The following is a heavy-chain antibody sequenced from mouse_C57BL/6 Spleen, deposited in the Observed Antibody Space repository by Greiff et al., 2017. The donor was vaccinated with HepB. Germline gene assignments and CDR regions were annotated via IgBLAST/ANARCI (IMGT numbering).Heavy chain of an antibody. Sequence: VKLVESGPELVKPGASVKLSCKASGYTFTSYDINWVKQRPGQGLEWIGWIYPRDGSTKYNEKLTGKATLTVDTSSSTAYMELHSLTSEDSAVFFCAREGYGSSYSAMDYWGQGTSVTVSS. CDR3: AREGYGSSYSAMDY. CDR2: IYPRDGST. J-gene: IGHJ4*01. CDR1: GYTFTSYD. D-gene: IGHD1-1*01. V-gene: IGHV1-85*01.